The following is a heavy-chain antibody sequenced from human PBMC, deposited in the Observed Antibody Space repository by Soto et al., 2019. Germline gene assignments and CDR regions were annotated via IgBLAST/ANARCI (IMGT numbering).Heavy chain of an antibody. CDR1: GASISCFY. V-gene: IGHV4-4*07. D-gene: IGHD1-1*01. Sequence: SETLSLTCSVSGASISCFYWSWIRKSAGKGLEWIGRIYATGTTDYNPSLKSRVMMSVDTSKKQFSLKLRSVTAADTAVYYCVRDGTKTLRDWFDPWGQGISVTVSS. J-gene: IGHJ5*02. CDR3: VRDGTKTLRDWFDP. CDR2: IYATGTT.